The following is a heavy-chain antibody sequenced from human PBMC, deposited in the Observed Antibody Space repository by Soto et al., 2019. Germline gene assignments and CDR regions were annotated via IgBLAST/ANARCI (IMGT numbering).Heavy chain of an antibody. CDR3: ARSHPDADYDYIWGSYRWGAFDI. Sequence: SETLSLTCTVSGGSISSGGYYWSWIRQHPGKGLEWIGYIYYSGSTYYNPSLKSRVTISVDTSKNQFSLKLSSVTAADTAVYYCARSHPDADYDYIWGSYRWGAFDIWGQGTMVTVSS. CDR1: GGSISSGGYY. CDR2: IYYSGST. V-gene: IGHV4-31*03. D-gene: IGHD3-16*02. J-gene: IGHJ3*02.